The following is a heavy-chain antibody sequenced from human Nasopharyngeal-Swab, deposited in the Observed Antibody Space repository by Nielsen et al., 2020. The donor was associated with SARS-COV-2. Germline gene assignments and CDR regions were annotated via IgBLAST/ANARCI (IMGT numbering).Heavy chain of an antibody. Sequence: SETLSLTCTVSGGSISSGGYYWSWIRQHPGKGLEWIGYIYYSGSTYYNPSLKSRVTISVDTSKNQFSLKLSSVTAADTAVYYCARVYFGAIFCLVDWFDPWGQGTLVTVSS. V-gene: IGHV4-31*03. J-gene: IGHJ5*02. CDR3: ARVYFGAIFCLVDWFDP. D-gene: IGHD3-9*01. CDR2: IYYSGST. CDR1: GGSISSGGYY.